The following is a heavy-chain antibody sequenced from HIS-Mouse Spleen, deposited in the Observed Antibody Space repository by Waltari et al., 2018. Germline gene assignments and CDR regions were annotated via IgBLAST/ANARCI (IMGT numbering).Heavy chain of an antibody. J-gene: IGHJ4*02. V-gene: IGHV3-53*01. D-gene: IGHD6-13*01. CDR1: GFTGSSHH. CDR2: IYSGGST. Sequence: EVQLVESVGGLIQPGGSLRLSGSASGFTGSSHHLSWVRKAPGMGLEWVSVIYSGGSTYYADSVKGRFTISRDNSKNTLYLQMNSLRAEDTAVYYCAGGVGSSWYYFDYWGQGTLVTVSS. CDR3: AGGVGSSWYYFDY.